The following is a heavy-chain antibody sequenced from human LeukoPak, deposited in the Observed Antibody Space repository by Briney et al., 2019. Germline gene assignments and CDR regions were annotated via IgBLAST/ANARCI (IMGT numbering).Heavy chain of an antibody. V-gene: IGHV1-2*02. Sequence: GASVKVSCKASGYTFTCYYMHWVRQAPGQGLEWMGWINPNSGGTNYAQKFQGRVTMTRDKSISTAYMELSRLRSDNTAVYYCAREHGITGDTIDYYGMDVWGQGTTVTVSS. CDR2: INPNSGGT. D-gene: IGHD7-27*01. CDR1: GYTFTCYY. CDR3: AREHGITGDTIDYYGMDV. J-gene: IGHJ6*02.